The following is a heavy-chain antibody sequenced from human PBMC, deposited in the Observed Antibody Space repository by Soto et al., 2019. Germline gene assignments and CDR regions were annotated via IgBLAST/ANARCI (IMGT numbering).Heavy chain of an antibody. CDR2: MYYSETT. D-gene: IGHD6-13*01. J-gene: IGHJ5*02. Sequence: PSETLSLTCTVSGASINDFYWSWIRQTPGKGLEWVGFMYYSETTKYNPSLKGRVNMSLDTSKNQVSLHLKSVTAADTAVCYCARANSSTWYKLEYKWFDPWGQGTQVTVSS. CDR3: ARANSSTWYKLEYKWFDP. V-gene: IGHV4-59*01. CDR1: GASINDFY.